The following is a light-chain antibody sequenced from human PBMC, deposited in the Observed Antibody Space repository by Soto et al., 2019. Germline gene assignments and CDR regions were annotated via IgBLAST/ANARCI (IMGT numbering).Light chain of an antibody. CDR3: NSYTSSSTYV. CDR2: DVT. Sequence: QSVLTQPASASGSPGQSITISCTGTSSDVGGFNYVSWYQQHPGKAPKPMIYDVTNRPSGVSYRFSGSKSGNTASLTISGLQAEDEADYYCNSYTSSSTYVFGTGTKVTVL. CDR1: SSDVGGFNY. J-gene: IGLJ1*01. V-gene: IGLV2-14*03.